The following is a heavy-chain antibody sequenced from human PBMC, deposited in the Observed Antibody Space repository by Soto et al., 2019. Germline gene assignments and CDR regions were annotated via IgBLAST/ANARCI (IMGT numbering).Heavy chain of an antibody. V-gene: IGHV4-59*01. Sequence: PSETLSLTCTVSGASISSSYWSWIRQSPGKGLEWIGYVYYTGSTKYNPSLKSRVTISVDTCKNQFSLKLSSVTAADTAVYYCARGYYDSNGQSNTFDIWGQGTMVTVSS. CDR1: GASISSSY. D-gene: IGHD3-22*01. CDR2: VYYTGST. CDR3: ARGYYDSNGQSNTFDI. J-gene: IGHJ3*02.